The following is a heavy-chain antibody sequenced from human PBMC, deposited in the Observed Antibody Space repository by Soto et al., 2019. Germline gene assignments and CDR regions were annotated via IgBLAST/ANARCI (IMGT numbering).Heavy chain of an antibody. Sequence: SQTLSLTCAISGDSVSSNTVAWNWVRQSPSRCLEWLGRTYYRSKCYSHYSVSVRSRIMINSDTSKNQFSLQLKSVTPEDTAVYFCVRVGVAAGSGYYYYHAMDVWGQGTTVTVSS. D-gene: IGHD3-10*01. CDR3: VRVGVAAGSGYYYYHAMDV. CDR1: GDSVSSNTVA. J-gene: IGHJ6*02. CDR2: TYYRSKCYS. V-gene: IGHV6-1*01.